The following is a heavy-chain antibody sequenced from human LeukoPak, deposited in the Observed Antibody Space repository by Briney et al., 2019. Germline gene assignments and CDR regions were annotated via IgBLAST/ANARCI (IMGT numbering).Heavy chain of an antibody. J-gene: IGHJ5*02. CDR2: IYYSGST. V-gene: IGHV4-59*01. CDR3: ARGTGGVYYYDSSGYYL. CDR1: GGSISSYY. D-gene: IGHD3-22*01. Sequence: PSETLSLTCTVSGGSISSYYWSWIWQPPGKGLEWIGYIYYSGSTNYNPSLKSRVTISVDTSKNQFSLKLSSVTAADTAVYYCARGTGGVYYYDSSGYYLWGQGTLVTVSS.